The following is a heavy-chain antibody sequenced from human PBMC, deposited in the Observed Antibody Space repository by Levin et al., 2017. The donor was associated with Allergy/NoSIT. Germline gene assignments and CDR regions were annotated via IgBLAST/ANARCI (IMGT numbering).Heavy chain of an antibody. CDR1: GGSITNYY. J-gene: IGHJ6*02. CDR2: IYYSGST. D-gene: IGHD3/OR15-3a*01. Sequence: ESLKISCTVSGGSITNYYWSWIRQPPGKGLEWIGYIYYSGSTNYNPSLQSRLTISVDASKNQFSLKLTSVTAADSAMYYCARDWTTAAPGGGHYDYGMDVWGQGTTVTVSS. CDR3: ARDWTTAAPGGGHYDYGMDV. V-gene: IGHV4-59*01.